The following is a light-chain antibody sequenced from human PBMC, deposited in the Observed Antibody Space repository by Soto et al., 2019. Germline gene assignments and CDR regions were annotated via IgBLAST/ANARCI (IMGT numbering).Light chain of an antibody. CDR1: ISNIGGNT. Sequence: QSVLTQPPSASGTPGQRVTISCSGSISNIGGNTVNWYQQLPGTAPKLLMYTNNQRPSGVPDRFSGSKSGTSASLAISGLRSEDEADYYCAAWDDSLKGVVFGGGTQLTVL. V-gene: IGLV1-44*01. CDR3: AAWDDSLKGVV. CDR2: TNN. J-gene: IGLJ2*01.